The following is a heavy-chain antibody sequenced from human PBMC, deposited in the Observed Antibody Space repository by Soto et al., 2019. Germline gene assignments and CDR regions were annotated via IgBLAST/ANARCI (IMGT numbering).Heavy chain of an antibody. J-gene: IGHJ6*02. Sequence: SETLSLTCTVSGGSISSGGYYWSWIRQHPGKGLEWIGYIYYSGSTYYNPSLKSRVTISVDTSKNQFSLKLSSVTAADTAVYYCARLLLVGARTDGGMDVWGQGTTVTVSS. CDR1: GGSISSGGYY. V-gene: IGHV4-31*03. CDR3: ARLLLVGARTDGGMDV. CDR2: IYYSGST. D-gene: IGHD1-26*01.